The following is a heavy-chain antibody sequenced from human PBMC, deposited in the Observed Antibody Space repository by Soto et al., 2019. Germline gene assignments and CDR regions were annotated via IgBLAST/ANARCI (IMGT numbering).Heavy chain of an antibody. D-gene: IGHD3-10*01. J-gene: IGHJ6*02. CDR2: XSNDGSNK. CDR1: GFTFSXYX. CDR3: AKDITMLPLPYYYYYGMDV. V-gene: IGHV3-30*18. Sequence: QVQXVESXXXXXXPGRSLRLSCAXXGFTFSXYXXXWVRQAPGKGLXXXXXXSNDGSNKYYADSVKGRFTISRDNSKNTLYLQMNSLRAEDTAVYYCAKDITMLPLPYYYYYGMDVWGQGTTVTVSS.